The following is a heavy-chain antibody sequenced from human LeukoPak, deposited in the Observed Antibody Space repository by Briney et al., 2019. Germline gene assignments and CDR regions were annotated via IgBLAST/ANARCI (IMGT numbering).Heavy chain of an antibody. Sequence: PRGSLSLSCPASGFRFISNSMNWVSQAPGKGLEWVSSISSSSSYIYYADSVKGRFTISRDNAKNSLYLQMNSLRAEDTAVYYCAGDYEDSSEYCYYESRDQGSLVTVSS. D-gene: IGHD3-22*01. J-gene: IGHJ4*02. CDR1: GFRFISNS. V-gene: IGHV3-21*06. CDR2: ISSSSSYI. CDR3: AGDYEDSSEYCYYES.